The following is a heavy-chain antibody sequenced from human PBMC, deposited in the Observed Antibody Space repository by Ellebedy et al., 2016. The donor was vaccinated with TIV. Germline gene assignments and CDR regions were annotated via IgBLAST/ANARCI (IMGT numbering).Heavy chain of an antibody. CDR3: ARDIARAVFDY. V-gene: IGHV4-31*03. D-gene: IGHD6-19*01. Sequence: LRLSCTVSGGSINSGGYYWTWIRQHPGKALEWIGYIYYSGSTYYNPSLKSRVSISEDTSKNQFSLKLTSVTAADTAVYYCARDIARAVFDYWGQGALVTVSS. J-gene: IGHJ4*02. CDR2: IYYSGST. CDR1: GGSINSGGYY.